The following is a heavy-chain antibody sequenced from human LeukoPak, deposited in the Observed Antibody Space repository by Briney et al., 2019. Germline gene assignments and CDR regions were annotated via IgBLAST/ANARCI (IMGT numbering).Heavy chain of an antibody. CDR3: AREAGLLWFGELLSP. CDR1: RYTFPIYG. J-gene: IGHJ5*02. CDR2: ISAYNGNT. V-gene: IGHV1-18*01. D-gene: IGHD3-10*01. Sequence: ASVKVSCKVSRYTFPIYGISWVRKAPGQGLDWMGLISAYNGNTNYAQKLQGRVTMTTDTSTSTAYMELRSLISDDTAVYYCAREAGLLWFGELLSPWGQGTLVTVPS.